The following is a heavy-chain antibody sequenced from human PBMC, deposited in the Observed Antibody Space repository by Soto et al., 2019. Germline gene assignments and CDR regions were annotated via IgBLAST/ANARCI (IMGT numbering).Heavy chain of an antibody. CDR3: ARWVGASNWFDP. CDR1: GYTFTSYG. D-gene: IGHD1-26*01. V-gene: IGHV1-2*04. Sequence: QVQLVQSGAEVKKPGASVKVSCKASGYTFTSYGISWVRQAPGQGLEWMGWINTNSGATNYAQNFQGWVTMTRDTSTNTAYVQLSRLTSDDTAVYYCARWVGASNWFDPWGQGTLVTVSS. CDR2: INTNSGAT. J-gene: IGHJ5*02.